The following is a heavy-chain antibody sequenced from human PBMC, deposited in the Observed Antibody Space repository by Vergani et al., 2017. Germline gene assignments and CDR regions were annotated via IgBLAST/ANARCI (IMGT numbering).Heavy chain of an antibody. CDR3: ARDQYCGGDCYSQSFDY. V-gene: IGHV3-13*01. J-gene: IGHJ4*02. D-gene: IGHD2-21*02. CDR1: GFTFSSYD. Sequence: LVESGGGLVQPGGSLRLSCAASGFTFSSYDMHWVRQATGKGLEWVSAIGTAGDTYYPGSVKGRFTISRENAKNSLYLQMNSLRAEDTAVYYCARDQYCGGDCYSQSFDYWGQGTLVTVSS. CDR2: IGTAGDT.